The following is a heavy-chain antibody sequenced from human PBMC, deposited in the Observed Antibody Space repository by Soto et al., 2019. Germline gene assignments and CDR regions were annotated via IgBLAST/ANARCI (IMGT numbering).Heavy chain of an antibody. Sequence: QVQLVQSGAEVKKPGASVKVSCKASGYTFTGHYIHWVLQAHEQGPEWMGEISPESGGTRYAQKFQGRVTMTRDASITTVYMELNNLSPDDTAVYYCGRGRIGQLVVFYWGQGTPVAVSS. J-gene: IGHJ4*02. V-gene: IGHV1-2*02. CDR1: GYTFTGHY. CDR3: GRGRIGQLVVFY. D-gene: IGHD1-1*01. CDR2: ISPESGGT.